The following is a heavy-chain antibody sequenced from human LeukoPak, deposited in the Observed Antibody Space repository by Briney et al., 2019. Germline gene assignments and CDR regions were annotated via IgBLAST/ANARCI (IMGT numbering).Heavy chain of an antibody. CDR2: INPNSGGT. CDR1: GFTFSYYG. D-gene: IGHD2-21*01. CDR3: ARLIGKFDP. J-gene: IGHJ5*02. V-gene: IGHV1-2*02. Sequence: GGSLRLSCAASGFTFSYYGMHWVRQAPGQGLEWMGWINPNSGGTNYAQKFQGRVTMTRDTSISTAYMELSRLRSDDTAVYYCARLIGKFDPWGQGTLVTVSS.